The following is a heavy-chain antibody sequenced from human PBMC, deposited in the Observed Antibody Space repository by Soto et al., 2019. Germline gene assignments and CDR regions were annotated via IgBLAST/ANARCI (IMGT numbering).Heavy chain of an antibody. J-gene: IGHJ4*02. D-gene: IGHD3-9*01. CDR1: GGSISSSSYY. CDR3: ARVLSSDILTGYPQYFDY. CDR2: IYYSGST. Sequence: PSETLSLTCTVSGGSISSSSYYWGWIRQPPGKGLEWIGSIYYSGSTYYNPSLKSRVTISVDTSKNQFSLKLSSVTAADTAVYYCARVLSSDILTGYPQYFDYWGQGTLVTVSS. V-gene: IGHV4-39*01.